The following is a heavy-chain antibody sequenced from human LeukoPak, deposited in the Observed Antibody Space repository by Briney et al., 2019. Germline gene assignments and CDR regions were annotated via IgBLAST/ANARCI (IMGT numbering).Heavy chain of an antibody. CDR2: ISGSSSFI. CDR1: GFTFSTYS. J-gene: IGHJ3*02. V-gene: IGHV3-21*01. D-gene: IGHD4-17*01. Sequence: ESGGSLRLSCAASGFTFSTYSINWVRQAPGKGLEWVSYISGSSSFIYNADSVKGRFTISRDNAKNSVYLQMNSLRAEDTAMYYCARDWRRYVEPIDIWGQGTMVTVFS. CDR3: ARDWRRYVEPIDI.